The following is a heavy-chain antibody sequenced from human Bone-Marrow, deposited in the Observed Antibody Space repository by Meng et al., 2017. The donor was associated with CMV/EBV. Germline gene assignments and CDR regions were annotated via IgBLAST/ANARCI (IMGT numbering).Heavy chain of an antibody. D-gene: IGHD3-9*01. CDR2: ISSSSSYI. V-gene: IGHV3-21*01. CDR1: GFTFSSYA. J-gene: IGHJ4*02. Sequence: GESLKISCAASGFTFSSYAMHCVRQAPGKGLEWVSSISSSSSYIYYADSVKGRFTISRDNAKNSLYLQMNSLRAEDTAVYYCARDILTGDFDYWGQGTLVTVSS. CDR3: ARDILTGDFDY.